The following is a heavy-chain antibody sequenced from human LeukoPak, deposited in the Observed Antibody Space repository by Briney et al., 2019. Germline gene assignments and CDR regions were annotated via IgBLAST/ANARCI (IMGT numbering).Heavy chain of an antibody. CDR1: GFTVSSNY. V-gene: IGHV3-53*01. CDR3: ARALNCSGGSCDDWFDP. CDR2: IYSGGST. D-gene: IGHD2-15*01. Sequence: GGSLRLSCAASGFTVSSNYMSWVRQAPGKGLEWVSVIYSGGSTYYADSVKGRFTISRDNSKNTLYLQMNSLRAEDTAVYYCARALNCSGGSCDDWFDPWGQGTLVTVSS. J-gene: IGHJ5*02.